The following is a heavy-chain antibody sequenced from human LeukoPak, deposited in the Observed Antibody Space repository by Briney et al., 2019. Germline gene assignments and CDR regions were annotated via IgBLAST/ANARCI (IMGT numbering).Heavy chain of an antibody. CDR2: IIPIFGTA. CDR3: AKDTPTTGYHLDS. Sequence: ASLKVSCKAPGYTFTGYYMHWVRQAPGQGLEWMGGIIPIFGTANYAQKFQGRVTITADESTSTAYMELSSLRSEDTAVYYCAKDTPTTGYHLDSWGQGTLVTVSS. V-gene: IGHV1-69*13. J-gene: IGHJ4*02. D-gene: IGHD1-1*01. CDR1: GYTFTGYY.